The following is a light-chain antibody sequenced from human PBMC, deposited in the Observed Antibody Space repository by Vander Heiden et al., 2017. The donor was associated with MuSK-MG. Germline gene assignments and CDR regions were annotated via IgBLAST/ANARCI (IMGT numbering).Light chain of an antibody. J-gene: IGKJ4*01. V-gene: IGKV1-39*01. Sequence: DIQMTQSPSSLSASVGDRVTITCRASQSISSYLNWYQQKPGKAPKLLIYAASSLQSGVPSRFSGSGSGTDFTLTISSLQHEDFATYYCQQSDSTPLTFGGGTKVEIK. CDR2: AAS. CDR3: QQSDSTPLT. CDR1: QSISSY.